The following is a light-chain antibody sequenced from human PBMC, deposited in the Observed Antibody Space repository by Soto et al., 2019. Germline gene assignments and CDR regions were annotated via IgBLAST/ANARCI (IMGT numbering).Light chain of an antibody. CDR3: QQYKDWPTT. Sequence: IVLTQSPATLSLSPGERASLSCRASQSVSSILAWYQQKPGQAPRLLIYGASTRATGIPARFSGSGSGTEFTLTISSLQSEDFAVHYCQQYKDWPTTFGQGTKVDIK. CDR2: GAS. CDR1: QSVSSI. J-gene: IGKJ1*01. V-gene: IGKV3-15*01.